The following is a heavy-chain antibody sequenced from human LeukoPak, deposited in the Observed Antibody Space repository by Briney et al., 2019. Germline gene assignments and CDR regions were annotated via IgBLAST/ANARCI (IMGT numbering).Heavy chain of an antibody. CDR1: GFTFSSYG. J-gene: IGHJ6*02. V-gene: IGHV3-33*06. Sequence: PGGSLRLSCATSGFTFSSYGMHWGRQAPGKGLEWVAVIWYDGSNIHYADSVQGRFTISRDSSKNMLYLQMNSLRAEDTGVYYCANNGVSPNYYYGMNVWGQGTTVTVSS. CDR2: IWYDGSNI. CDR3: ANNGVSPNYYYGMNV. D-gene: IGHD2-8*01.